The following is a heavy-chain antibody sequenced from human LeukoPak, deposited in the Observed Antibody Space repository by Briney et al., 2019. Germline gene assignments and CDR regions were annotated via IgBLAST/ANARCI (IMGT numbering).Heavy chain of an antibody. D-gene: IGHD5-18*01. Sequence: PGRSLRLSCAASGFTFSSYGMHWVRQAPGKGLEWVAVISYDGGNKYYADSVKGRFTISRDNSKNTLYLQMNSLRAEDTAVYYCAKDPGYSYDYFDYWGQGTLVTVSS. J-gene: IGHJ4*02. V-gene: IGHV3-30*18. CDR3: AKDPGYSYDYFDY. CDR2: ISYDGGNK. CDR1: GFTFSSYG.